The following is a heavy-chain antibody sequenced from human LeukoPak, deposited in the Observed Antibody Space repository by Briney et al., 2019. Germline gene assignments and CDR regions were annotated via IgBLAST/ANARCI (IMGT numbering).Heavy chain of an antibody. J-gene: IGHJ4*02. D-gene: IGHD3-9*01. CDR3: ARDAFDWLRAPRYFDY. V-gene: IGHV4-39*07. CDR1: GGSISSSSYY. Sequence: SETLSLTCTVSGGSISSSSYYWGWIRQPPGKGLEWIGSIYYSGSTYYNPSLKSRVTISVDTSKNQFSLKLSSVTAADTAVYYCARDAFDWLRAPRYFDYWGQGTLVTVSS. CDR2: IYYSGST.